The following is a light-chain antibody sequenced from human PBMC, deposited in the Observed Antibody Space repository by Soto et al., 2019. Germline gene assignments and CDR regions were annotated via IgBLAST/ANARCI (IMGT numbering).Light chain of an antibody. Sequence: QSALTQPASVSGSPGQSITISCTGTSSDIDGYKYVSWYQQHPGKAPKLMIYDVSNRPSGVSNRFSGSKSGNTASLTVSGLQAEDEADYYCSSYTTSGALVVFGGGTKLTVL. CDR1: SSDIDGYKY. CDR2: DVS. V-gene: IGLV2-14*01. J-gene: IGLJ2*01. CDR3: SSYTTSGALVV.